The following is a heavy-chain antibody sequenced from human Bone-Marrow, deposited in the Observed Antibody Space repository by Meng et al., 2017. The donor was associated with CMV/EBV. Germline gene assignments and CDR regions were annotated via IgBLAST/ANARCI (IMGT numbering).Heavy chain of an antibody. D-gene: IGHD2-2*01. CDR3: AREIDCSSTSCYRHYYYYGMDV. J-gene: IGHJ6*02. CDR2: IYYSGST. Sequence: GPLRLSCTVSGGSVSSGSYYWSWIRQPPGKGLEWIGYIYYSGSTNYNPSLKSRVTISVDTSKNQFSLKLSSVTAADTAVYYCAREIDCSSTSCYRHYYYYGMDVWGQGTTVTVSS. CDR1: GGSVSSGSYY. V-gene: IGHV4-61*01.